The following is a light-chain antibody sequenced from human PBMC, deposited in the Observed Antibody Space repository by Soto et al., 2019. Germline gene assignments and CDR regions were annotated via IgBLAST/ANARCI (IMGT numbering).Light chain of an antibody. Sequence: VLTKSPGTLSLSRGERATLHXRASHTVTTNYLAWYQPQPGXPPRLXXSCXSSRATDIPYRFSGSGSATDFTLTISRLEPEDFEPYYWQQYVSLTGTFGQGTRLEIK. V-gene: IGKV3-20*01. CDR1: HTVTTNY. CDR3: QQYVSLTGT. CDR2: CXS. J-gene: IGKJ5*01.